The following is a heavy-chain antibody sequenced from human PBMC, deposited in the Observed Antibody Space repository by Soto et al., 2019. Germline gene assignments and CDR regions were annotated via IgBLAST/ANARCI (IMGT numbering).Heavy chain of an antibody. J-gene: IGHJ4*02. V-gene: IGHV3-23*01. D-gene: IGHD6-19*01. CDR3: AKAKSLRAVRGSSFDY. CDR2: ISPTGDNT. Sequence: DVQLLESGGGLVQPGGPLRLSCEASEFMFSSYAMSWVRQAPGKGLEWVSTISPTGDNTYYADSVKGRFTLSRDNSKDTLSLQMNSLTTEDTAIYYCAKAKSLRAVRGSSFDYWGQGALVTVSS. CDR1: EFMFSSYA.